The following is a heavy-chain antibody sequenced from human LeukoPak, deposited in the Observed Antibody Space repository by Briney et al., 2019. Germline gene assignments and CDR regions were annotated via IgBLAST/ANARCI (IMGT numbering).Heavy chain of an antibody. Sequence: SETLSLTCTVSGGSISSYYWSWIRQPPGKGLEWIGYIYYSGSTNYNPSLKSRVTISVDTSKNHFSLKLSSVTAADTAVYYCARDPLRPDVYYYYMDVWGKGTTVTVSS. CDR3: ARDPLRPDVYYYYMDV. CDR1: GGSISSYY. CDR2: IYYSGST. J-gene: IGHJ6*03. V-gene: IGHV4-59*12.